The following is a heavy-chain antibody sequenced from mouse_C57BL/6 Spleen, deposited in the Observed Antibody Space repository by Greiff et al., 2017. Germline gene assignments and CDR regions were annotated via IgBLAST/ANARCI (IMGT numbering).Heavy chain of an antibody. CDR1: GFTFSSYA. D-gene: IGHD2-4*01. V-gene: IGHV5-4*03. CDR2: ISDGGSYT. Sequence: DVMLVESGGGLVKPGGSLKLSCAASGFTFSSYAMSWVRQTPEKRLEWVATISDGGSYTYYPDNVKGRFTISRDNAKNNLYLQMSHLKSEDTAMYYCARVPYDYDEDYYAMDYWGQGTSVTVSS. J-gene: IGHJ4*01. CDR3: ARVPYDYDEDYYAMDY.